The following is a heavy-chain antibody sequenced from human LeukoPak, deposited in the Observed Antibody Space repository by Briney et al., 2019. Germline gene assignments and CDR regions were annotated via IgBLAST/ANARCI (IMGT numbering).Heavy chain of an antibody. CDR2: INHSGST. D-gene: IGHD3-10*01. J-gene: IGHJ4*02. CDR1: GGSIAIRNYY. Sequence: SETLSLTCAVSGGSIAIRNYYWAWIRQPPGKGLEWIGEINHSGSTNYNPSLKSRVTISVDTSKNQFSLKLSSVTAADTAVYYCARETPYGSGSYPFDYWGQGILVTVSS. CDR3: ARETPYGSGSYPFDY. V-gene: IGHV4-34*01.